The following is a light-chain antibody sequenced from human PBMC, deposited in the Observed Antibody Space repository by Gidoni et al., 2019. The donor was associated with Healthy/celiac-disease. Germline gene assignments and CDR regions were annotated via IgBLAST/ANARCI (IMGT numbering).Light chain of an antibody. CDR3: QQSYSTLYT. V-gene: IGKV1-39*01. J-gene: IGKJ2*01. CDR2: AAS. Sequence: DIQMTQSPSSLSASVGDRVTITCRASQSISSYLHWYPQKPGKAPKLLIYAASSLQSGVPSRFSGSGSGTDFTLTISSLQPEDFATYYCQQSYSTLYTFGQGTKLEIK. CDR1: QSISSY.